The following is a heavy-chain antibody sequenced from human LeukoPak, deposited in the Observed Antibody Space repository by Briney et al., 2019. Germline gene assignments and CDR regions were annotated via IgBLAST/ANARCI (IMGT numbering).Heavy chain of an antibody. CDR1: GFTFSSHA. D-gene: IGHD4-17*01. Sequence: GGSLRLSCAVSGFTFSSHAMSWVRQAPGKGLEWVANIKQDGSEKYYVDSVKGRFTISRDNAKNSLYLQMNSLRAEDTAVYYCARYYGDYVEFFDYWGQGTLVTVSS. CDR3: ARYYGDYVEFFDY. V-gene: IGHV3-7*01. CDR2: IKQDGSEK. J-gene: IGHJ4*02.